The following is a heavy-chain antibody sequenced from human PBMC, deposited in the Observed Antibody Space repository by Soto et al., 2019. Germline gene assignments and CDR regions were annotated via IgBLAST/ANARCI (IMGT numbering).Heavy chain of an antibody. CDR2: FDPEDGET. CDR3: ENGFPRCCGDCYDAFDI. D-gene: IGHD2-21*02. J-gene: IGHJ3*02. CDR1: GYTLTELS. Sequence: ASVKVSCKVSGYTLTELSMHWVRQAPGKGLEWMGGFDPEDGETIYAPNFQGRVTMTEDTSTDTAYMDLSSLRSEETAVHYCENGFPRCCGDCYDAFDIWGQGTMVTVSS. V-gene: IGHV1-24*01.